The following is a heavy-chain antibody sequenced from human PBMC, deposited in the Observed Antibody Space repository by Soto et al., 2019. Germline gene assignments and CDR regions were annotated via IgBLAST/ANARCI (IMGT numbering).Heavy chain of an antibody. CDR3: AREDASGHNLYYYGMDV. Sequence: SETLSLTCAVSGGSISSNNWWSWVRQPPGKRLELMGENSHSGSTNNTPSLKSRVTISVNTSKNQFSRKLTSITAATTAVYYCAREDASGHNLYYYGMDVWGQGTTVT. D-gene: IGHD3-10*01. V-gene: IGHV4-4*02. CDR1: GGSISSNNW. J-gene: IGHJ6*02. CDR2: NSHSGST.